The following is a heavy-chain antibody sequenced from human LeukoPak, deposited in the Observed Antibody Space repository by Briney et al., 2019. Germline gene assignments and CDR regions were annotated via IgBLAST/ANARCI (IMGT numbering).Heavy chain of an antibody. CDR3: ARSYGGWFDP. CDR2: IKQDRSEK. Sequence: GRSLRLSCAASGFTFTTYWMSWVRQASGKGLEWVANIKQDRSEKYYVDSVRGRFTISRDNANNSVYLQMDSLRAEDTAVYYCARSYGGWFDPWGQGTLVTVSS. V-gene: IGHV3-7*04. J-gene: IGHJ5*02. D-gene: IGHD3-10*01. CDR1: GFTFTTYW.